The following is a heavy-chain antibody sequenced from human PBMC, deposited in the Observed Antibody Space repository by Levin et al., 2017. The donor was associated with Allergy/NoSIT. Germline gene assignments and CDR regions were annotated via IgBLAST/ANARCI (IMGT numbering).Heavy chain of an antibody. V-gene: IGHV3-30*04. D-gene: IGHD1-14*01. CDR2: MSYDGSNT. CDR1: GFTFSSYA. CDR3: ARGSLTGYFDF. J-gene: IGHJ4*02. Sequence: PGESLKISCAASGFTFSSYAIHWVRQAPGKGLEWVAFMSYDGSNTYYADSVKGRFTISRDNSKNTLYLQMNSLKAEDTSVYYCARGSLTGYFDFWGQGTLVTVSS.